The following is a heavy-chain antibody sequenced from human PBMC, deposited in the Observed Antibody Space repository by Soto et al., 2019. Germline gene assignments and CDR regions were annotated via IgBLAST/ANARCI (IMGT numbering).Heavy chain of an antibody. V-gene: IGHV3-30*04. CDR3: ARTRNGVVVDSFDS. Sequence: PGGSLRLSCAASGFTFSRHAIHWVRLTPGRGLEWVLAISRDGSYIYYTDSVKGRFTVSRDNSKNTVFVQMNRLIPDDTALYFCARTRNGVVVDSFDSWGQGTRVTVSS. CDR1: GFTFSRHA. CDR2: ISRDGSYI. J-gene: IGHJ5*01. D-gene: IGHD2-8*01.